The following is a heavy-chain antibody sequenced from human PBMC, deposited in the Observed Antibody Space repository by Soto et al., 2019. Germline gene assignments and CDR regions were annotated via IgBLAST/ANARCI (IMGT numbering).Heavy chain of an antibody. J-gene: IGHJ5*02. CDR2: IIPILGIA. V-gene: IGHV1-69*04. CDR1: GGTFSSYT. CDR3: ARDPPRRYSADVGANWFDP. Sequence: ASMKVSCKASGGTFSSYTISWVRQAPGQGLEWMGRIIPILGIANYAQKFQGRVTITADKSTSTAYMELSSLRSEDTAVYYCARDPPRRYSADVGANWFDPWGQGTLVTVSS. D-gene: IGHD1-26*01.